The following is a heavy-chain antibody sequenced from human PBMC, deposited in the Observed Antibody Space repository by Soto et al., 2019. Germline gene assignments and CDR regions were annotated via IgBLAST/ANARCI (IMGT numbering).Heavy chain of an antibody. J-gene: IGHJ6*03. D-gene: IGHD2-15*01. CDR2: INPSGGRT. CDR3: ARSALRYCSGGSCYSELGYYYYMDV. Sequence: ASVKVSCKASGYTFTSYYMHWVRQAPGQGLEWMGIINPSGGRTSYAQKFQGRVTMTRDTSTSTVYMELSSLRSEDTAVYYCARSALRYCSGGSCYSELGYYYYMDVWGKGTTVTVSS. V-gene: IGHV1-46*03. CDR1: GYTFTSYY.